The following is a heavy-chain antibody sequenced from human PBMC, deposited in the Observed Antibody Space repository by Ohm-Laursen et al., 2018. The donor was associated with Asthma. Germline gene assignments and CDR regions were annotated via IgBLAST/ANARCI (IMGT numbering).Heavy chain of an antibody. D-gene: IGHD2-2*01. CDR1: GASVSSDSFC. CDR3: ASSSGSRSSHTVDY. J-gene: IGHJ4*02. Sequence: SETLSLTCTVSGASVSSDSFCWSWIRQPPGKGLDWIGYVFSSWTTHYNASLKSRVTISIDKSKNQFSLKLSSVTAANTAVYYCASSSGSRSSHTVDYWGQGTLVTVSA. V-gene: IGHV4-61*01. CDR2: VFSSWTT.